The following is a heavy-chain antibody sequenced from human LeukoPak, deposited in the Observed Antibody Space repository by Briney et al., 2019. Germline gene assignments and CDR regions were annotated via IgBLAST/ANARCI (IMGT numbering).Heavy chain of an antibody. CDR1: GFTFSHFW. Sequence: XGXLRLSCAASGFTFSHFWMSWVRQAPGKGLEWVAYIKKTGSETYYVDSVKGRFTITRDNTRNSLFLQMYSLRAEDTAIYYCAKYGPQDSGSSHFDYWGQGALVTVSS. J-gene: IGHJ4*02. D-gene: IGHD1-26*01. V-gene: IGHV3-7*03. CDR2: IKKTGSET. CDR3: AKYGPQDSGSSHFDY.